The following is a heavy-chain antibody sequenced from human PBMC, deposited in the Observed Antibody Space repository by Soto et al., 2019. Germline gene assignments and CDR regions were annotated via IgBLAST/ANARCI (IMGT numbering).Heavy chain of an antibody. D-gene: IGHD1-1*01. CDR1: GYTFTSYG. J-gene: IGHJ4*02. V-gene: IGHV1-18*01. CDR3: ARSHGHNAGY. Sequence: QVQLVQSGAEVKEPGAPVKVSCKASGYTFTSYGISWVRQAPGQGLEWMGWISAYNGNTNYAQKLQGRVTMTPDTNTSTAYMKLRSRTYDDTAVYYGARSHGHNAGYRGQGTLVIVSS. CDR2: ISAYNGNT.